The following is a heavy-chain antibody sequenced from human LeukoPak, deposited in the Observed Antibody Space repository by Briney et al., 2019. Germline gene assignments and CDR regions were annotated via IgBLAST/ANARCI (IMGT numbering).Heavy chain of an antibody. CDR1: GYTFTSYA. J-gene: IGHJ4*02. V-gene: IGHV1-3*04. D-gene: IGHD3-22*01. Sequence: ASVKVSCKASGYTFTSYAVHWVRQAPGQRLEWLGWINTGNGNTRYSQNFQGRVTFTRDTSANTAYMELNSLRSEDTAVYYCAKEATMLVVARSYFDYWGQGTLVTVSS. CDR3: AKEATMLVVARSYFDY. CDR2: INTGNGNT.